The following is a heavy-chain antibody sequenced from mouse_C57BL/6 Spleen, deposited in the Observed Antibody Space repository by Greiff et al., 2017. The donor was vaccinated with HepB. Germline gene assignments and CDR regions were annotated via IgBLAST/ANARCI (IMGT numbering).Heavy chain of an antibody. CDR2: ISNGGGST. D-gene: IGHD2-1*01. V-gene: IGHV5-12*01. CDR3: ARDGNYGVDY. J-gene: IGHJ4*01. CDR1: GFTFSDYY. Sequence: DVKLVESGGGLVQPGGSLKLSCAASGFTFSDYYMYWVRQTPEKRLEWVAYISNGGGSTYYPDTVKGRFTISRDNAKNTLYLQMSRLKSEDTAMYYCARDGNYGVDYWGQGTSVTVSS.